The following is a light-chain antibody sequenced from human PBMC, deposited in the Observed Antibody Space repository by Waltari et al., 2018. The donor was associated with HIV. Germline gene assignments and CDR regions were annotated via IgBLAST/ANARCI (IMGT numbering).Light chain of an antibody. Sequence: DIQMTQFPSTLSASVGDRVTITCRASQSIGTWLAWYQQKPGKAPKVLIYKASTLKSGVPSRFSGSGSGAEFTLTISSLQPEDFATYYCQQFSTYSRTFGQGTKVEIK. J-gene: IGKJ1*01. CDR2: KAS. CDR1: QSIGTW. V-gene: IGKV1-5*03. CDR3: QQFSTYSRT.